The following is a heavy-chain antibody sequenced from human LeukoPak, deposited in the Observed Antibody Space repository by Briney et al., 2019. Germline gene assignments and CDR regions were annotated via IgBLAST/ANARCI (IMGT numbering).Heavy chain of an antibody. Sequence: PSETLSLTCTVSGGSINSYYWSWIRQPPGKGLQWIGCIHYSGSTNYNPSLKSRVTISVDTSKNQFSLKLSSVTAADTAVYYCARRSDDTWTGRVDYWGQGTLVTVSS. CDR1: GGSINSYY. CDR3: ARRSDDTWTGRVDY. D-gene: IGHD3-22*01. CDR2: IHYSGST. V-gene: IGHV4-59*08. J-gene: IGHJ4*02.